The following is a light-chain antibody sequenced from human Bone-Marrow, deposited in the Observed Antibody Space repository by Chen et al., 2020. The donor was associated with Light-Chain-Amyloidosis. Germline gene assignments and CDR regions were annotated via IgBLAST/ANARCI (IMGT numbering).Light chain of an antibody. J-gene: IGLJ2*01. V-gene: IGLV3-25*03. CDR3: QSADSSGTYEVI. Sequence: SYELPQPPSVSVAPGQTPTLNCPGDDLQTKYAYWYQQKPGQAPVLVIHRDTERPSGISERFSGSSSGTTATLTISGVQAEDEADYHCQSADSSGTYEVIFGGGTKLTVL. CDR1: DLQTKY. CDR2: RDT.